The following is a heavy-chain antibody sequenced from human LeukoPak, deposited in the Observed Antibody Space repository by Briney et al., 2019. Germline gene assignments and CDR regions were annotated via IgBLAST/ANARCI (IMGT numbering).Heavy chain of an antibody. J-gene: IGHJ4*02. CDR1: GFTFSSYA. CDR3: ASYSSSWLGDDY. Sequence: GGSLRLSCAASGFTFSSYAMHWVRQAPGKGLEWVAVISYDGSNKYYADSVKGRFTISRDNSKNTLYLQMNSLRAEDTAVYYCASYSSSWLGDDYWGQGTLVTVSS. V-gene: IGHV3-30*04. CDR2: ISYDGSNK. D-gene: IGHD6-13*01.